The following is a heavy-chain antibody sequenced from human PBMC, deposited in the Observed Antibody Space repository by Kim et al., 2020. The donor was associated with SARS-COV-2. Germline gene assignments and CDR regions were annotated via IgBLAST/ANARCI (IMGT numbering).Heavy chain of an antibody. J-gene: IGHJ3*02. V-gene: IGHV1-69*13. CDR3: ARDLNRGPVAFDI. CDR1: GGTFSSYA. Sequence: SVKVSCKASGGTFSSYALSWVRQAPGQGLEWMGGIIPIFGTANYAQKFQGRVTITADESTNTAYMELSSLRSEDTAVYYCARDLNRGPVAFDIWGQGTMVTVSS. D-gene: IGHD3-10*01. CDR2: IIPIFGTA.